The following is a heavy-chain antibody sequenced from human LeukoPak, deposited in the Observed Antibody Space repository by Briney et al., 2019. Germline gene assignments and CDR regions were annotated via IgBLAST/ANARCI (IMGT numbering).Heavy chain of an antibody. CDR1: GFTFSSYA. CDR2: ISWNSGSI. CDR3: AKGVAAAGLTGIDY. D-gene: IGHD6-13*01. Sequence: QPGGSLRLSCAASGFTFSSYAMHWVRQAPGKGLEWVSGISWNSGSIGYADSVKGRFTISRDNAKNSLYLQMNSLRAEDTALYYCAKGVAAAGLTGIDYWGQGTLVTVSS. J-gene: IGHJ4*02. V-gene: IGHV3-9*01.